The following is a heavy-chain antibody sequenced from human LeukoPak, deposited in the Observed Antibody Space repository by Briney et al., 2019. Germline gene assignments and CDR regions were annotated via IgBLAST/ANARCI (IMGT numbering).Heavy chain of an antibody. Sequence: GASVNVSCKASGYTFTGYYMHWVRQAPGQGLEWMGWINPNSGGTNYAQKFQGRVTMTRDTSISTAYMELSRLRSDDTAVYYCARTVGYCSSTSCSGGWFDPWGQGTLVTVSS. J-gene: IGHJ5*02. CDR2: INPNSGGT. D-gene: IGHD2-2*01. CDR1: GYTFTGYY. CDR3: ARTVGYCSSTSCSGGWFDP. V-gene: IGHV1-2*02.